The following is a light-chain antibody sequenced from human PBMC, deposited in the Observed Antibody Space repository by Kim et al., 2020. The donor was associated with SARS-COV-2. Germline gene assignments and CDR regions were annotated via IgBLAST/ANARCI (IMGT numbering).Light chain of an antibody. CDR3: SSYTDDSTVI. Sequence: GRPITISSRGTSSDVGGDNFVSWYQQHPGKAPKLMIYDVSTRPSGVSNRFSGSKSGNTASLTISGLQAEDEADYYCSSYTDDSTVIFGGGTQLTVL. CDR1: SSDVGGDNF. J-gene: IGLJ2*01. CDR2: DVS. V-gene: IGLV2-14*03.